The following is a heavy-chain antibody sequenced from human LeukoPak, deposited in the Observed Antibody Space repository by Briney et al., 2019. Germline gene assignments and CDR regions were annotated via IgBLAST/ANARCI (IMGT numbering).Heavy chain of an antibody. CDR1: EFTFSNFA. Sequence: GGSLRLSCAASEFTFSNFAMSWVRQAPGKGLEWVSGISGRGDSTYYADSVKGRVTISRDNSKNTLYLQMNSLRAEDTAVYYCANGRVASRFDYWGQGTLVTVSS. CDR2: ISGRGDST. V-gene: IGHV3-23*01. CDR3: ANGRVASRFDY. D-gene: IGHD5-12*01. J-gene: IGHJ4*02.